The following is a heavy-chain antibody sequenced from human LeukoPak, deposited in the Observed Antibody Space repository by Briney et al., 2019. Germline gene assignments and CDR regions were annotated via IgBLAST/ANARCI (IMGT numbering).Heavy chain of an antibody. CDR3: AKDGGGGTYSFDY. CDR2: IDHDGSQK. D-gene: IGHD3-16*01. V-gene: IGHV3-30*02. CDR1: GFTFNNYA. Sequence: GGSLRLSCVASGFTFNNYAMSWVRQAPGKGLEWVTFIDHDGSQKLYADSVKGRFTISRDNSKNALYLHINSLRPEDTAVYYCAKDGGGGTYSFDYWGQGSLVTVSS. J-gene: IGHJ4*02.